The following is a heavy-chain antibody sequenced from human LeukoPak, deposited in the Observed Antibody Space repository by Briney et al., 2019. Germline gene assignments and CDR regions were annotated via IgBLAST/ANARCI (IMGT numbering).Heavy chain of an antibody. CDR2: INPNSGGT. J-gene: IGHJ4*02. Sequence: GASVKVSCKASGYTFTGYYMHWVRQAPGQGLEGMGWINPNSGGTNYAQKFQGRVTMTRDTSISTAYMELSRLRSDDTAVYYCARRLTTVTTPLGYWGQGTLVTVSS. CDR1: GYTFTGYY. D-gene: IGHD4-17*01. CDR3: ARRLTTVTTPLGY. V-gene: IGHV1-2*02.